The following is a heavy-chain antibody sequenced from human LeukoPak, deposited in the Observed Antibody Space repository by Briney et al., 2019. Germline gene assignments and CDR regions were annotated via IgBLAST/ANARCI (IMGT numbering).Heavy chain of an antibody. V-gene: IGHV3-64*02. CDR1: GCTFSSYV. D-gene: IGHD3-22*01. Sequence: PGGSLRLSWAASGCTFSSYVMHWGRQAPGKGLEYVSAITSSGGSTFYADSVKGRFTISRDNSKNTLYLQMGSLRAEDMAVYYCARIFYDSSGYYYDYWGQGTLVTVSS. CDR2: ITSSGGST. J-gene: IGHJ4*02. CDR3: ARIFYDSSGYYYDY.